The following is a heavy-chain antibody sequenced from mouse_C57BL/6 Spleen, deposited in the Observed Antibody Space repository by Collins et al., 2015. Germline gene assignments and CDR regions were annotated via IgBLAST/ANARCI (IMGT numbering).Heavy chain of an antibody. CDR1: GYAFSNSW. V-gene: IGHV1-82*01. D-gene: IGHD2-3*01. J-gene: IGHJ4*01. CDR2: IYPGDGDT. Sequence: VQVQQSGPELVKPGASVKISCKASGYAFSNSWMNWVKQRPGKGLEWIGRIYPGDGDTNYNGKFKGKATLTADKSSSTAYMQLSSLTSEDSAVYFCARIYDGYPYAMDYWGQGTSVTVSS. CDR3: ARIYDGYPYAMDY.